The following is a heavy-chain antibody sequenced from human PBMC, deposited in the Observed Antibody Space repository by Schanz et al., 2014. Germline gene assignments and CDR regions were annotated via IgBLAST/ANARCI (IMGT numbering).Heavy chain of an antibody. J-gene: IGHJ3*02. D-gene: IGHD3-3*01. CDR2: IKHDGSEK. Sequence: EVQLVESGGGLVQPGGSLRLSCAASGFAFDTYWMSWVRQAPGKGLEWVANIKHDGSEKYYVDSVKGRFTISRDNAKTLMYLEMNSLRAEDTAVFYCARVGGTYYDFWSGVPPTVMHDGFDIWGQGTMVTVS. CDR1: GFAFDTYW. CDR3: ARVGGTYYDFWSGVPPTVMHDGFDI. V-gene: IGHV3-7*01.